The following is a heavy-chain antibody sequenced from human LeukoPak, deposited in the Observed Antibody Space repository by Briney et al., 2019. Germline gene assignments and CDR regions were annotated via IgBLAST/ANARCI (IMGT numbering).Heavy chain of an antibody. J-gene: IGHJ5*02. V-gene: IGHV1-2*02. Sequence: GASVKVSCKASGYTFTGYYMHWVRQAPGQGLEWMGWINPNSGGTNYAQKFQGRVTMTRDTSISTAYMELSRLRSDDTAVYYCARSLGIAEAGRRNWFDPWGQGTLVTVSS. CDR2: INPNSGGT. CDR1: GYTFTGYY. D-gene: IGHD6-19*01. CDR3: ARSLGIAEAGRRNWFDP.